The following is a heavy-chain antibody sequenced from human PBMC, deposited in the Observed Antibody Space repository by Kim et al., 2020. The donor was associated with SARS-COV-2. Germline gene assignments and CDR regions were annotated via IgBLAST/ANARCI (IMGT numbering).Heavy chain of an antibody. J-gene: IGHJ5*02. CDR2: ISGSGGST. D-gene: IGHD3-3*01. V-gene: IGHV3-23*01. CDR3: AKSVLRFSYWDP. Sequence: GGSLRLSCAASGFTFSSYAMSWVRQAPGKGLEWVSAISGSGGSTYCADSVKGRFTISRDNSKNTLYLQMNSLRAEDTAVYYCAKSVLRFSYWDPWGQGTLVTVSS. CDR1: GFTFSSYA.